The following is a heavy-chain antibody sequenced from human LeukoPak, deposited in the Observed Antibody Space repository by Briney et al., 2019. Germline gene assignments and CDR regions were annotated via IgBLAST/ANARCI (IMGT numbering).Heavy chain of an antibody. D-gene: IGHD2-8*01. CDR1: GFSFGSYA. V-gene: IGHV3-23*01. Sequence: GSLRLSCAASGFSFGSYALSWVRQAPGKGLEWVSVISGSGDNTHYTDPVEGRFTISRDNSKNTLYLQMNSLRAEDTAVYYCTSLSDAIESFGTRNYWGQGTLVTVSS. CDR2: ISGSGDNT. CDR3: TSLSDAIESFGTRNY. J-gene: IGHJ4*02.